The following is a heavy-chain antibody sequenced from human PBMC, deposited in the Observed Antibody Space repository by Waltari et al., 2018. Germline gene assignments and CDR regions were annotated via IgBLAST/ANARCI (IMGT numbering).Heavy chain of an antibody. Sequence: QVQLVESGGGVVQPGRSLRLSCAASGFTFSSYGMHWVRTAPGKGLEGVGGVAVIWYDGSNKYYADSVKGRFTISRDNSKNTLYLQMNSLRAEDTAVYYCARNYYYGSGSYVGWFDPWGQGTLVTVSS. CDR1: GFTFSSYG. J-gene: IGHJ5*02. D-gene: IGHD3-10*01. CDR2: IWYDGSNK. CDR3: ARNYYYGSGSYVGWFDP. V-gene: IGHV3-33*01.